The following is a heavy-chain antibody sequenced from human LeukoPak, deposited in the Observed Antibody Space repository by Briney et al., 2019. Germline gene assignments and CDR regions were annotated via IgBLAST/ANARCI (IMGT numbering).Heavy chain of an antibody. D-gene: IGHD2-8*01. V-gene: IGHV3-11*01. CDR1: GFTVSSNS. CDR3: ARGGYCSNGVCSDYYMDV. CDR2: ISSSGSTI. J-gene: IGHJ6*03. Sequence: GGSLRLSCTVSGFTVSSNSMSWVRQAPGKGLEWVSYISSSGSTIYYADSVKGRFTISRDNAKNSLYLQMNSLRDEDTALYYCARGGYCSNGVCSDYYMDVWGKGTTVTVSS.